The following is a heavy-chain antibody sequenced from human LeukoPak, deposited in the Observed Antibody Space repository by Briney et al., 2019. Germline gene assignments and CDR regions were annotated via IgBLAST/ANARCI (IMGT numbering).Heavy chain of an antibody. CDR2: INPNSGGT. Sequence: ASVKVCCKSSGYTFTGYYMHWVRQAPGQGLDWIGWINPNSGGTNYAPKFQGMVTMTGDTSISTSYMELSRLRSDDTAVYYCARAWLRLNPYFDYWGQGTLVTVSS. CDR3: ARAWLRLNPYFDY. D-gene: IGHD5-12*01. V-gene: IGHV1-2*02. J-gene: IGHJ4*02. CDR1: GYTFTGYY.